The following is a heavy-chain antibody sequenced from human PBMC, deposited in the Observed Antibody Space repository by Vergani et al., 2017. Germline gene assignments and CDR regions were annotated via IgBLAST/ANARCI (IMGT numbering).Heavy chain of an antibody. CDR2: VSGSGGNT. D-gene: IGHD2-2*01. V-gene: IGHV3-23*01. J-gene: IGHJ6*02. CDR1: GFSFSSYA. Sequence: EVQLLESGGGLVQPGGSLRLPCAASGFSFSSYAMSWVRQAPGKGLEWVSAVSGSGGNTNYADSVKGRFTISRDNSKNTLYLQMNSLRADDTAVYYCAKGVYCSSTSCYEGRGYYYGMGVWGQGTTVTFSS. CDR3: AKGVYCSSTSCYEGRGYYYGMGV.